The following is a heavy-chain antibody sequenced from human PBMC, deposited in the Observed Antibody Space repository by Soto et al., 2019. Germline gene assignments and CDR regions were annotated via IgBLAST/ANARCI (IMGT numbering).Heavy chain of an antibody. CDR1: GFTFSNYA. Sequence: QVQLVESGGGVVQPGRCLRLSCAASGFTFSNYAMHWVRQAPGKGLEWVAVISYDGSNNYYADSVKGRFTISRDNSKNTLYLQMNSLRAEDTAVYYCAKVQWLVRGGLDCWGQGTLVTVSS. V-gene: IGHV3-30-3*01. D-gene: IGHD6-19*01. CDR2: ISYDGSNN. CDR3: AKVQWLVRGGLDC. J-gene: IGHJ4*02.